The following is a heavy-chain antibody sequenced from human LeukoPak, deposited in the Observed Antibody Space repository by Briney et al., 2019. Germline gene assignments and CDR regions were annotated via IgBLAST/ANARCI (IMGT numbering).Heavy chain of an antibody. CDR2: IYHSGGT. D-gene: IGHD1-26*01. CDR3: ARGRGGGQPGCR. J-gene: IGHJ4*02. V-gene: IGHV4-34*01. CDR1: GGSLSGYY. Sequence: PSETLSLTCAVSGGSLSGYYWTWIRQPPGKGLEWIGEIYHSGGTNYNPSLKSRVTISVDTSKNQFSLKLSSVTAADTAVYYCARGRGGGQPGCRWGQGTLVTVSS.